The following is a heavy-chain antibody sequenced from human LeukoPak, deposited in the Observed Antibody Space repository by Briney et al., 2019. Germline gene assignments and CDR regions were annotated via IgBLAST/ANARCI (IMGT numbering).Heavy chain of an antibody. CDR2: TSYDGNNK. V-gene: IGHV3-30*03. CDR3: ARDLRYCSSASCSENAAFDI. Sequence: PRGSLRLSCAASGFTFNNYGIHWVRQAPGKGLEWVAVTSYDGNNKYYADSLKGRFTISRDNSKNTLFLQMHNQRAEDTAVYYCARDLRYCSSASCSENAAFDIWGQGTMVTVSS. J-gene: IGHJ3*02. CDR1: GFTFNNYG. D-gene: IGHD2-2*01.